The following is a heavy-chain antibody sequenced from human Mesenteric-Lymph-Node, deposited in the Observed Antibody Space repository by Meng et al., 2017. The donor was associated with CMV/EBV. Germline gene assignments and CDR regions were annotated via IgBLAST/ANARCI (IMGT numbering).Heavy chain of an antibody. Sequence: GGSLRLSCAASGFSFSTYGMHWVRQAPGRGLEWVAFTRYDGNSRYYVDSVKGRFTISRDNSEDTLYLEMSSLRAEDTAAYYCAKDLPNFAGYYYFFYGMDVWGQGTTVTVSS. CDR3: AKDLPNFAGYYYFFYGMDV. V-gene: IGHV3-30*02. CDR2: TRYDGNSR. D-gene: IGHD1-14*01. J-gene: IGHJ6*02. CDR1: GFSFSTYG.